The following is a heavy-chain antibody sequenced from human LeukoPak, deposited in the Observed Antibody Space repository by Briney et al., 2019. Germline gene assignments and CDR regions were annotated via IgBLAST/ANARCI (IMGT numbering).Heavy chain of an antibody. CDR1: GFTFSSYS. J-gene: IGHJ4*02. CDR2: ISSSSSTI. V-gene: IGHV3-48*01. CDR3: AKDLDSSGYYVDY. D-gene: IGHD3-22*01. Sequence: GGSLRLSCAASGFTFSSYSLNWVRQAPGKGLEWVSYISSSSSTIYYADSVKGRFTISRDNAKNSLYLQMNSLRAEDTALYYCAKDLDSSGYYVDYWGQGTLVTVSS.